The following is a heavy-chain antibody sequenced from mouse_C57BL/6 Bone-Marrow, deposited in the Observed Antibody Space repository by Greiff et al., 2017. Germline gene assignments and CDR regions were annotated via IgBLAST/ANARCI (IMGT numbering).Heavy chain of an antibody. CDR1: GYTFTNYW. J-gene: IGHJ3*01. D-gene: IGHD1-1*01. CDR2: IYPGGGYT. Sequence: VQLQQSGAELVRPGTSVTMSCKASGYTFTNYWIGWAKQRPGHGLEWIGDIYPGGGYTNYNEKFKGKATLTADKSSSTAYMQFSSLTSEDSAIYYCARRGYYGSSYTWFAYWGQGTLVTVSA. CDR3: ARRGYYGSSYTWFAY. V-gene: IGHV1-63*01.